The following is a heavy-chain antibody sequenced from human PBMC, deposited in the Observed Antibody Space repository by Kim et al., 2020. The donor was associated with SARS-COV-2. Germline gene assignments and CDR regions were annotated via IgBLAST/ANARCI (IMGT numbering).Heavy chain of an antibody. CDR1: DVSNGDYK. D-gene: IGHD2-8*01. Sequence: SETLSLTCPVSDVSNGDYKWNWLRQPPGKGLEWIGYVSYRGNTNYNPSLKSRVTVSVDTSKNQFSLKLTSVTAADTAVYYCAREWSAFDVWGQGTMVTVS. J-gene: IGHJ3*01. V-gene: IGHV4-59*01. CDR3: AREWSAFDV. CDR2: VSYRGNT.